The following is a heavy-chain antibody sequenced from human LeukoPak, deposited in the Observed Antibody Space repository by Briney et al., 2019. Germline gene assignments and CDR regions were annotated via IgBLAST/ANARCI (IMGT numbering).Heavy chain of an antibody. CDR2: ISSSGSYI. CDR1: GFTFSSYS. J-gene: IGHJ6*04. Sequence: GGSLRLSCAASGFTFSSYSMNWVRQPPGKGLEWVSSISSSGSYISYADSVKGRFTISRDNAKNSLYLQMNSLRAQDTAVYYCARGSRAPKKYYYYRRSYYYYHAMDVGGKGTTVTVPS. CDR3: ARGSRAPKKYYYYRRSYYYYHAMDV. D-gene: IGHD3-22*01. V-gene: IGHV3-21*01.